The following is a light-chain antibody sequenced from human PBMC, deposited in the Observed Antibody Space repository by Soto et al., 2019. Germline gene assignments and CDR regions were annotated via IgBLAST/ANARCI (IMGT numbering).Light chain of an antibody. CDR3: NSYTSSSTLV. Sequence: QSALTQPASVSGSPGQSITISCTGTSSDVGGYNFVSWYQQHPGKAPKLMLYNVYDRPSGISHRFSGSRSGNPASLTISGLQAEDEAHYYCNSYTSSSTLVFGGGTKVTVL. CDR2: NVY. V-gene: IGLV2-14*03. J-gene: IGLJ2*01. CDR1: SSDVGGYNF.